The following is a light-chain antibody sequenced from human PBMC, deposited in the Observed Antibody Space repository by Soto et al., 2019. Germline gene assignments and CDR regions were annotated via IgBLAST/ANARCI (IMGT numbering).Light chain of an antibody. CDR2: DVT. CDR3: CSYAGSYTYV. V-gene: IGLV2-11*01. J-gene: IGLJ1*01. Sequence: QSALTQPRSVSGSPGQSVTISCTGTGSDVGGYNYVSWYQQYPDKAPKVMIYDVTKRPAGVPDRFSGSKSGNTASLTIFGLQADDEADYYCCSYAGSYTYVFGTGTKLTVL. CDR1: GSDVGGYNY.